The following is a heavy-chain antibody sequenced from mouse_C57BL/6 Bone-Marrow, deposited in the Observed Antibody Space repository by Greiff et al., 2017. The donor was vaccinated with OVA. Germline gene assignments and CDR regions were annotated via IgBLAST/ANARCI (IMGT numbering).Heavy chain of an antibody. CDR2: IDPSDSYT. CDR3: ARSNYGY. D-gene: IGHD1-1*01. J-gene: IGHJ2*01. Sequence: QVQLKQPGAELVRPGTSVKLSCKASGYTFTSYWMHWVKQRPGQGLEWIGVIDPSDSYTNYNQKFKGKATLTVDTSSSTAYMQLSSLTSEDSAVYYCARSNYGYWGQGTTLTVSS. V-gene: IGHV1-59*01. CDR1: GYTFTSYW.